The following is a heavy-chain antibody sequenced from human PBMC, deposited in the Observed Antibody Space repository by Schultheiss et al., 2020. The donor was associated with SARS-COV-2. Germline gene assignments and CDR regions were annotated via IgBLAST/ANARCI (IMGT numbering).Heavy chain of an antibody. CDR3: AKGGPYGSGSYYGNWFDP. Sequence: GGSLRLSCAASGFTFSSYAMHWVRQAPGKGLEYVSAISGSGGSTYYADSVKGRFTISRDNSKNTLYLQMNSLRAEDTAVYYCAKGGPYGSGSYYGNWFDPWGQGTLVTVSS. CDR2: ISGSGGST. D-gene: IGHD3-10*01. CDR1: GFTFSSYA. J-gene: IGHJ5*02. V-gene: IGHV3-23*01.